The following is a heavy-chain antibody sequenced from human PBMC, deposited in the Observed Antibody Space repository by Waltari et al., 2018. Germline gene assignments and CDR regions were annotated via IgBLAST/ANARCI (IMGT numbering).Heavy chain of an antibody. J-gene: IGHJ6*02. CDR3: ARAGCSGGSCYGAYYYGMDV. CDR2: IYYSGST. Sequence: QVQLQQWGAGLLKPSETLSLTCAVYGGSFSGYYWSWIRQPPGKGLELIGYIYYSGSTYYNPSLKSRVTISVDTSKNQFSLKLSSVTAADTAVYYCARAGCSGGSCYGAYYYGMDVWGQGTTVTVSS. D-gene: IGHD2-15*01. V-gene: IGHV4-34*01. CDR1: GGSFSGYY.